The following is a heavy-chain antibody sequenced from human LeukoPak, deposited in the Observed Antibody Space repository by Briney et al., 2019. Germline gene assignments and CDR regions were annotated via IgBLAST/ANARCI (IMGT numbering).Heavy chain of an antibody. V-gene: IGHV3-30*18. CDR3: AKDEKLLWFGELTFDP. CDR2: ISYDGSNK. Sequence: GGSLRLSCAASGFTFSSYGMHWVRQAPGKGLEWVAVISYDGSNKYYADSVKGRFTISRDNSKNTLYLQMNSLRAEDTAVYYCAKDEKLLWFGELTFDPWGQGTLVTVSS. D-gene: IGHD3-10*01. CDR1: GFTFSSYG. J-gene: IGHJ5*02.